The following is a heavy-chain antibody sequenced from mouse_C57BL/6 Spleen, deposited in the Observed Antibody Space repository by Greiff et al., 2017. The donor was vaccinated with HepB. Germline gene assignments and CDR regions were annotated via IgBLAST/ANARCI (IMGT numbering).Heavy chain of an antibody. J-gene: IGHJ4*01. CDR1: GFTFSSYA. V-gene: IGHV5-4*01. Sequence: VMLVESGGGLVKPGGSLKLSCAASGFTFSSYAMSWVRQTPEKRLEWVATISDGGSYTYYPDNVKGRFTISRDNAKNNLYLQMSHLKSEDTAMYYCAREGYSKPRAMDYWGQGTSVTVSS. D-gene: IGHD2-5*01. CDR2: ISDGGSYT. CDR3: AREGYSKPRAMDY.